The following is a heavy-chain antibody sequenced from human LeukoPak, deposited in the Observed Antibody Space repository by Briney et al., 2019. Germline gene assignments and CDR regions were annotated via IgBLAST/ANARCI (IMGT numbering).Heavy chain of an antibody. Sequence: GESLKISCKGSGYSFTSYLIGWGRQMPGKVLEWMGIIYPGDADTRYSPSFQGQVTISADKSISTAYLQWSSLKASDTAMYYCARPYTAMVTGPFDYWGQGTLVTVSS. D-gene: IGHD5-18*01. V-gene: IGHV5-51*01. J-gene: IGHJ4*02. CDR2: IYPGDADT. CDR3: ARPYTAMVTGPFDY. CDR1: GYSFTSYL.